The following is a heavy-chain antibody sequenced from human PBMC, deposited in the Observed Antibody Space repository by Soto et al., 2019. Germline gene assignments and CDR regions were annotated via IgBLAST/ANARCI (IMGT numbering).Heavy chain of an antibody. Sequence: SVKVSCKASGGTFSSYAISWVRQAPGQGLEWMGGIIPIFGTANYAQKFQGRVTMTADESTSTAYMELSSLRSEDTAVYYCVRGVSYYGLYNWFDPWGQGTLVTVSS. CDR2: IIPIFGTA. V-gene: IGHV1-69*13. J-gene: IGHJ5*02. CDR1: GGTFSSYA. CDR3: VRGVSYYGLYNWFDP. D-gene: IGHD4-17*01.